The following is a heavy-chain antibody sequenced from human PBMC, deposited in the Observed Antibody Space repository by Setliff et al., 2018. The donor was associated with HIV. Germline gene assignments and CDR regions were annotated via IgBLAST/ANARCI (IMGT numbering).Heavy chain of an antibody. Sequence: SETLSLTCSVSGASISSYYWSWIRQPPGKGLEWIGYIYYSGSTNYNPSLKSRVTISVDTSKNQLSLKLSSVTAADTAVYYCASTGGYSYGFFDSWGQGALVTVSS. J-gene: IGHJ4*02. CDR2: IYYSGST. CDR3: ASTGGYSYGFFDS. V-gene: IGHV4-59*01. D-gene: IGHD5-18*01. CDR1: GASISSYY.